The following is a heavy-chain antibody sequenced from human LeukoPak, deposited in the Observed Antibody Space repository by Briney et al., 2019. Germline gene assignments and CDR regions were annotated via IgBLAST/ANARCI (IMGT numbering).Heavy chain of an antibody. CDR3: ARVAAVGLGLNWFDP. V-gene: IGHV3-33*01. CDR1: GFTFSSYG. Sequence: GGSLRLSCAASGFTFSSYGMHWVRQAPGKGLEWVAVIWYDGSNKYYADSVKGRFTISRDNSKNTLYLQMNSLRAEDTAVYYCARVAAVGLGLNWFDPWGQGTLVTVSS. D-gene: IGHD6-13*01. J-gene: IGHJ5*02. CDR2: IWYDGSNK.